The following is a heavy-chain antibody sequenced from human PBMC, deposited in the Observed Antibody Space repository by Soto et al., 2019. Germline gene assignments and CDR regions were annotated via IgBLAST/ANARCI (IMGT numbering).Heavy chain of an antibody. CDR2: IYWDDDT. D-gene: IGHD2-2*01. J-gene: IGHJ3*01. CDR3: AHAYGGTSWPNDAFDV. Sequence: QITLKESGPTLVKPTQTLTLTCIFSGFSFSADVVGVGWIRQPPGKAREWLALIYWDDDTRYRPSLKSRLNITKDTSKNQVVLTMTNMDPVDTGTYYCAHAYGGTSWPNDAFDVWGQGTVVTVSS. CDR1: GFSFSADVVG. V-gene: IGHV2-5*02.